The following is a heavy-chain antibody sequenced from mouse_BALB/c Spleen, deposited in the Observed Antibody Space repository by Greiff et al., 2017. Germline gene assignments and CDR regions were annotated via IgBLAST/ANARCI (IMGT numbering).Heavy chain of an antibody. CDR2: ISNLAYSI. Sequence: EVNVVESGGGLVQPGGSRNLSCAASGFTFSDYGMAWVRQAPGKGPEWVAFISNLAYSIYYADTVTGRFTISRENAKNTLYLEMSSLRSEDTAMYYCARGTNYDYGGYAMDYWGQGTSVTVSS. CDR3: ARGTNYDYGGYAMDY. V-gene: IGHV5-15*02. J-gene: IGHJ4*01. D-gene: IGHD2-4*01. CDR1: GFTFSDYG.